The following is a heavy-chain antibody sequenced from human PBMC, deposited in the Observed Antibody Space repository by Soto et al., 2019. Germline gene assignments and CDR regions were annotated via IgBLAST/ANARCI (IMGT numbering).Heavy chain of an antibody. V-gene: IGHV3-30*03. CDR1: GFTFNSYG. Sequence: GGSLRLSCAASGFTFNSYGMHWVRQAPGKGLEWVAVISYDGSNKYYADSVKGRFTISRDNSKNTLYLQMNSLRAEDTAVYYCVGGYSSSPDYYYYGMDVWGQGTTVTVSS. D-gene: IGHD6-6*01. J-gene: IGHJ6*02. CDR3: VGGYSSSPDYYYYGMDV. CDR2: ISYDGSNK.